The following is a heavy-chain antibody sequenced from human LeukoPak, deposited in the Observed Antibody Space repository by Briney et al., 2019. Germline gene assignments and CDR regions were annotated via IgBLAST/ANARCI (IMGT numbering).Heavy chain of an antibody. J-gene: IGHJ4*02. V-gene: IGHV3-30*02. CDR2: IRYDGSNK. D-gene: IGHD1-20*01. CDR3: AKDRITGSNYFDY. Sequence: PGGSLRLSCAASGFTFSNYGMHWVRQAPGKGLEWVAFIRYDGSNKFYADSVKGRFTISRDNSKNTLFLQMNSLRAEDTAVYYCAKDRITGSNYFDYWGQGTLVTVSS. CDR1: GFTFSNYG.